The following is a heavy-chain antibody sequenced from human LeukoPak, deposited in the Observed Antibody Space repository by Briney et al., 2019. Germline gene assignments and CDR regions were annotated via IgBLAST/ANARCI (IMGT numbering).Heavy chain of an antibody. J-gene: IGHJ5*02. CDR3: ASFPLLGWATVTTSWFDP. CDR2: ISGSGGST. Sequence: GGSLRLSCAASGFTFSSYAMSWVRHAPGKGLEWVSAISGSGGSTYYADSVKGRFTISRDNSKNTLYLQMNSLRAEDTAVYYCASFPLLGWATVTTSWFDPWGQGTLVTVSS. D-gene: IGHD4-17*01. CDR1: GFTFSSYA. V-gene: IGHV3-23*01.